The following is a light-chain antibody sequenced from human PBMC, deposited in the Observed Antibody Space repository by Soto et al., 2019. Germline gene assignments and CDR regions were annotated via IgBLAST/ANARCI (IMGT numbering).Light chain of an antibody. Sequence: VLTQSPGTLSLFPGERATLSCKTSQSISTNYLAWYQHKPGQAPRLLIYAASNRITGIPDRFSGSGSGTDFTLTISRLEPEDFALYYCQQYGRTFGQGTRLEIK. J-gene: IGKJ5*01. CDR1: QSISTNY. V-gene: IGKV3-20*01. CDR2: AAS. CDR3: QQYGRT.